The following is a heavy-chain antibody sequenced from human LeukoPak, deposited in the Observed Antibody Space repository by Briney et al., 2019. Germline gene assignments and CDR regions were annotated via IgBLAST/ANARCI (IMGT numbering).Heavy chain of an antibody. Sequence: ASVKVSCKASGYTFTSYGISWVRQAPGQGLEWMGWISAYNGNTNYAQKLQGRVTMTTDTSTSTAYMELRSLRSDDTAVYYCARQPGIAVAGIYYYYYYMDVWVKGTTVTVSS. CDR2: ISAYNGNT. CDR3: ARQPGIAVAGIYYYYYYMDV. CDR1: GYTFTSYG. D-gene: IGHD6-19*01. V-gene: IGHV1-18*01. J-gene: IGHJ6*03.